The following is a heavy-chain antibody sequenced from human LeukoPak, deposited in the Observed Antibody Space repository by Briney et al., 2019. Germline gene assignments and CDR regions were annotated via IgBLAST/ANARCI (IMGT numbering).Heavy chain of an antibody. V-gene: IGHV3-15*01. D-gene: IGHD2-2*01. Sequence: GGSLRLSCAASGFNFNNAWMSWVRQAPGKGLEWVGRIKSKTDGGTTDYAAPVKSRFTISRDDSKNTLYLQMNSLRAEDTAVYYCASPSLGRGKYQLLSYMDVWGKGTTVTVSS. J-gene: IGHJ6*03. CDR3: ASPSLGRGKYQLLSYMDV. CDR1: GFNFNNAW. CDR2: IKSKTDGGTT.